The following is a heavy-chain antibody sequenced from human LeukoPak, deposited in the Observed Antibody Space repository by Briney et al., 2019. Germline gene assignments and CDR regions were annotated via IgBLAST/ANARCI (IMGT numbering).Heavy chain of an antibody. CDR3: ARVRTNTYGFDY. Sequence: GGSLRLSCAASGFTFSYYWMHWVRQAPGKGLVWVSHINSDGSSTSYADSVKGRFTISRDNAKNTVYLQMNSLRAEDTAVYYCARVRTNTYGFDYWGQGTLVTVSS. D-gene: IGHD5-18*01. CDR1: GFTFSYYW. CDR2: INSDGSST. V-gene: IGHV3-74*01. J-gene: IGHJ4*02.